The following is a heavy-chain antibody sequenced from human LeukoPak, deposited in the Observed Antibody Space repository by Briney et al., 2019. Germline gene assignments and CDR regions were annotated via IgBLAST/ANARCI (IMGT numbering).Heavy chain of an antibody. D-gene: IGHD6-19*01. CDR2: IIPIFGTA. CDR3: ARDPVAGTGVTDY. V-gene: IGHV1-69*13. J-gene: IGHJ4*02. Sequence: SVKVSCKASGGTFSSYAISWVRQAPGQGLEWMGGIIPIFGTANYAQKFQGRVTITADESTSTAYMELGSLRSEDTAVYYCARDPVAGTGVTDYWGQGTLVTVSS. CDR1: GGTFSSYA.